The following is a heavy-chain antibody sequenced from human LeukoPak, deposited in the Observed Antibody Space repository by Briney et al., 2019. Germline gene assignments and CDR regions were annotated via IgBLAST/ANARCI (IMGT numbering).Heavy chain of an antibody. CDR1: GYTFTSCG. Sequence: ASVKVSCKASGYTFTSCGISWVRQAPGQGLEWMGWISAYNGNTNYAQKLQGRVTMTTDTSTSTAYMELRSLRSDDTAVYYCARDASAPDVYCSGGSCYSDYWGQGTLVTVSS. D-gene: IGHD2-15*01. CDR3: ARDASAPDVYCSGGSCYSDY. V-gene: IGHV1-18*01. J-gene: IGHJ4*02. CDR2: ISAYNGNT.